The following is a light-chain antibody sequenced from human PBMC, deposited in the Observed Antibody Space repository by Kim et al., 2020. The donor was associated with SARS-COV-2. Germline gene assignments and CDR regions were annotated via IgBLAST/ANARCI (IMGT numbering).Light chain of an antibody. V-gene: IGLV3-21*03. CDR2: DDS. Sequence: PGKTARMTCGGNNIGSKSGNWYQQKPGQAPVLVVYDDSDRPSGIPERFSGSNSGNTATLTISRVEAGDEADYYCQVWDSSSDHVVFGGGTQLTVL. CDR1: NIGSKS. J-gene: IGLJ2*01. CDR3: QVWDSSSDHVV.